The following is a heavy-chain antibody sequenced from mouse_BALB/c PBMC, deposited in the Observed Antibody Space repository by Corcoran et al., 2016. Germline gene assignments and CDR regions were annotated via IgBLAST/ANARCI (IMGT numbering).Heavy chain of an antibody. D-gene: IGHD1-1*01. J-gene: IGHJ1*01. CDR2: IYWDDDK. CDR3: ARRARGYGSRRRYFDV. Sequence: VTLKESGPGILQPSQTLSLTCSFSGFSLSTSGMGVSWIRQPSGKGLEWLAHIYWDDDKRYNTSLKSRLTISKDTSRNQVFLKITSVDTADTATYYCARRARGYGSRRRYFDVWGAGTTVTVSS. CDR1: GFSLSTSGMG. V-gene: IGHV8-12*01.